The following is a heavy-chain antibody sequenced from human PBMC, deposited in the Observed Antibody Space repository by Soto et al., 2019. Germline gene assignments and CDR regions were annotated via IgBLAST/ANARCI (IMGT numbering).Heavy chain of an antibody. CDR3: ASRPLRYCRGGSCYRLNNWFDP. Sequence: SETLSLTCAVYGGSFSGYYWSWIRQPPGKGLEWIGEINHSGSTNYNPSLKSRVTISVDTSKNQFSLKLSSVTAADTAVYYCASRPLRYCRGGSCYRLNNWFDPWGQGTLVTVSS. D-gene: IGHD2-15*01. V-gene: IGHV4-34*01. CDR1: GGSFSGYY. CDR2: INHSGST. J-gene: IGHJ5*02.